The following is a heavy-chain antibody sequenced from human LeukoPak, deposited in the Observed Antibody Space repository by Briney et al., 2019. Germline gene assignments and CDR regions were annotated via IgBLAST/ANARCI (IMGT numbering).Heavy chain of an antibody. CDR2: IKQDGSET. V-gene: IGHV3-7*01. CDR3: AKDHCSSTSCRGGLDAFDI. CDR1: GFTFNSYW. Sequence: GGSLRLSCAASGFTFNSYWMSWVRQAPGKGLEWVANIKQDGSETYYVDSVKGRFTISRDNSKNTLYLQMNSLRAEDTAVYYCAKDHCSSTSCRGGLDAFDIWGQGTMVTVSS. D-gene: IGHD2-2*01. J-gene: IGHJ3*02.